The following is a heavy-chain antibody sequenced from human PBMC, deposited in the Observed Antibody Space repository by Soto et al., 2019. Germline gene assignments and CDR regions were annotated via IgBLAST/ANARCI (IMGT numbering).Heavy chain of an antibody. CDR2: IYYSGST. Sequence: PSETLSLTCTVSGGSISSSSYYWGWIRQPPGKGLEWIGSIYYSGSTYYNPSLKSRVTISVDTSKNQFSLKLSSVTAADTAVYYCARPPATDTYGDYVDVWGQGTTVTVSS. CDR3: ARPPATDTYGDYVDV. CDR1: GGSISSSSYY. J-gene: IGHJ6*03. D-gene: IGHD4-17*01. V-gene: IGHV4-39*01.